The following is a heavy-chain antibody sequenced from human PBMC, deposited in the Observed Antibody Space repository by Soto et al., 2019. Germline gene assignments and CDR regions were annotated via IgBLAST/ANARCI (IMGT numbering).Heavy chain of an antibody. Sequence: ASVKVSCKTSGYTFTTYAIHWVRQAPGHRPEWMGWIHAGNGSTSYAQKFQGRVTMTRDTSTSTVYMELSSLRSEDTAVYYCARVGCSSTSCYGGPLVPGDYYFDYWGQGTLVTVSS. J-gene: IGHJ4*02. V-gene: IGHV1-3*01. D-gene: IGHD2-2*01. CDR3: ARVGCSSTSCYGGPLVPGDYYFDY. CDR2: IHAGNGST. CDR1: GYTFTTYA.